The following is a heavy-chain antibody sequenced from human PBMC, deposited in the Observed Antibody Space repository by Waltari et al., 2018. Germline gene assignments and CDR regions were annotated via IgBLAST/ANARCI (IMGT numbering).Heavy chain of an antibody. Sequence: QVHLQESGPGLVKPSETLSLTCTVSGGSISSYYWSWIRQPPGKGLEWIGYVFSSGSTNYNHSLKSRVTISVDTSNNQFSLKLNSVTAADTAVYFCARDRYCSGGTCHDWYLDLWGRGTLVTVSS. CDR1: GGSISSYY. CDR3: ARDRYCSGGTCHDWYLDL. CDR2: VFSSGST. V-gene: IGHV4-59*01. D-gene: IGHD2-15*01. J-gene: IGHJ2*01.